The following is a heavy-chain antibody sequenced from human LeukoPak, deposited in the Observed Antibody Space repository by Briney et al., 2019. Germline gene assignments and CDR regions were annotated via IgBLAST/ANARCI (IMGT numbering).Heavy chain of an antibody. J-gene: IGHJ4*02. D-gene: IGHD2-2*01. CDR1: GFTFTNYG. CDR2: IEFDGSTK. Sequence: PGGSLRLSCAASGFTFTNYGMRWVRQAPGKGLEWVAFIEFDGSTKYSADSVKGRFTISRDNSKNTLYLQMNSLRPEDTALYYCANHITVHCSRSRCSDYWGQGTLVTVSS. V-gene: IGHV3-30*02. CDR3: ANHITVHCSRSRCSDY.